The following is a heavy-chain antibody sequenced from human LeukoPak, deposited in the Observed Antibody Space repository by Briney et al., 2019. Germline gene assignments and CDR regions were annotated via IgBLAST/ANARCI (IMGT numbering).Heavy chain of an antibody. CDR3: ATKQWLAPPPDS. D-gene: IGHD6-19*01. CDR2: INTDGTVT. V-gene: IGHV3-74*01. Sequence: PGRSLRLSYAASGLTFSKYWMLWVRQAPGKGLDSVSRINTDGTVTTYADSVKGRFTVSRDNADNTMFLQMNSVRDEDTAVYYCATKQWLAPPPDSWGQGTPVTVSS. CDR1: GLTFSKYW. J-gene: IGHJ4*02.